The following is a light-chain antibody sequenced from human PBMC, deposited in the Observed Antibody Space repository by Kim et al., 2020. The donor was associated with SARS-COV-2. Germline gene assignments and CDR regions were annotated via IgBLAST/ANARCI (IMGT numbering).Light chain of an antibody. Sequence: GKRVTVSCSGSGSNIGSNIVNWFQHVPGTAPKLLIYNDNQRPSGVPARVSGSKSGTSASLAIGGLQSEDEAHYYCAAWDNSLKGWVFGGGTQLTVL. CDR1: GSNIGSNI. CDR3: AAWDNSLKGWV. J-gene: IGLJ3*02. CDR2: NDN. V-gene: IGLV1-44*01.